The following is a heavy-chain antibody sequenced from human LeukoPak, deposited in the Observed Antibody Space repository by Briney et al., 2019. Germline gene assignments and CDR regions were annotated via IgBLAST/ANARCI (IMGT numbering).Heavy chain of an antibody. CDR2: INHSGST. Sequence: SETLSLTCAVYGGSFSGYYWSWIRQPPGKGLEWIGEINHSGSTNYNPSLKSRVTISVDTSKNQFSLKLSSVTAADTAVYYCARGGVQWLVSWFDPWGQGTLVTVSP. D-gene: IGHD6-19*01. CDR3: ARGGVQWLVSWFDP. J-gene: IGHJ5*02. V-gene: IGHV4-34*01. CDR1: GGSFSGYY.